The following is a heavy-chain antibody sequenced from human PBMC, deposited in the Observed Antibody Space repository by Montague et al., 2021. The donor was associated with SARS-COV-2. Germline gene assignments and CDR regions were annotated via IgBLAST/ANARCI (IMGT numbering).Heavy chain of an antibody. CDR1: GGSISSYY. CDR2: IYYSGST. V-gene: IGHV4-59*01. D-gene: IGHD2-15*01. Sequence: SETLSLTCTVSGGSISSYYWSWIRQPPGKGLEWIGYIYYSGSTNYNPSLKSRVTISVDTSKNQFSLKLSSVTAADTAVYYCARRSLGYCSGGRCSSAFDPWGQGTLVIVSS. CDR3: ARRSLGYCSGGRCSSAFDP. J-gene: IGHJ5*02.